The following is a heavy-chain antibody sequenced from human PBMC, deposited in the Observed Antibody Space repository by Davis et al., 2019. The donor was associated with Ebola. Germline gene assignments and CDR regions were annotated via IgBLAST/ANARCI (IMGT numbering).Heavy chain of an antibody. D-gene: IGHD3-16*01. J-gene: IGHJ2*01. CDR3: ARESGGYAWYFDL. CDR2: ISSNGGST. V-gene: IGHV3-64*01. Sequence: SLKISCAASGFTFSSFPLHLVRQAPGKGLEYVSAISSNGGSTYYANSVKGRFTISRDNSKNTLYLQMGSLRAEDMAVYYCARESGGYAWYFDLWGRGTLVTVSS. CDR1: GFTFSSFP.